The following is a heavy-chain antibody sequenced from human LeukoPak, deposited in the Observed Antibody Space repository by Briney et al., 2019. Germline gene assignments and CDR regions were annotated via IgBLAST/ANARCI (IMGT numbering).Heavy chain of an antibody. V-gene: IGHV2-70*01. D-gene: IGHD4-17*01. CDR2: IAWDDDK. J-gene: IGHJ4*02. CDR3: ARISAYGDYYFDY. Sequence: SGPTLLHPPPTLTLTCTFSGFSLITRGMCVSWIRQPPGKALEWLSLIAWDDDKYYSTSLKTRLTISKDTFINQVVLTMTDMAPVDTATYYCARISAYGDYYFDYWGQGTLVTVSS. CDR1: GFSLITRGMC.